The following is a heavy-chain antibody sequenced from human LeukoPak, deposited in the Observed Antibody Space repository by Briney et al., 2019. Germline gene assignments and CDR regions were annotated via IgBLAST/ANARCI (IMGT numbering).Heavy chain of an antibody. D-gene: IGHD3-22*01. CDR1: GGSFSGYY. CDR3: AKARGDQYYYDSSGYWDY. J-gene: IGHJ4*02. Sequence: SETLSPTCAVYGGSFSGYYWSWIRQPPGKGLEWIGEINHSGSTNYNPSLKSRVTISVDTSKNQFSLKLSSVTAADTAVYYCAKARGDQYYYDSSGYWDYWGQGTLVTVSS. CDR2: INHSGST. V-gene: IGHV4-34*01.